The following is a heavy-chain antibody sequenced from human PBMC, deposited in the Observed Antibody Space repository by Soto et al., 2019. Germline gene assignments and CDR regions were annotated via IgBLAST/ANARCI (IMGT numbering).Heavy chain of an antibody. CDR1: GFTFSSYS. CDR2: ISSSSSTI. V-gene: IGHV3-48*01. J-gene: IGHJ4*02. D-gene: IGHD2-15*01. CDR3: ARENPEDYFDY. Sequence: EVQLVESGGGLVQPGGSLRLSCAASGFTFSSYSMNWVRQAPGKGLEWVSYISSSSSTIYYADSVKGRFTISRDNAKNSLYLQMNCLRAEDTAVYYCARENPEDYFDYWGQGTLVTVSS.